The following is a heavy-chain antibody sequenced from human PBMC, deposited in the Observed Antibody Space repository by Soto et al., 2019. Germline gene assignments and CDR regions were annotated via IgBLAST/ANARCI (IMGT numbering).Heavy chain of an antibody. Sequence: PGGSLRLSCAASGFTVSSNYMSWVRQAPGKGLEWDSVIYSGGSTYYADSVKGRFTISRDNSKHTLYLQMNSLRAEDTAVYYCARDSWCGELRYYYGMDVWGQGTTVTVSS. D-gene: IGHD3-10*01. CDR3: ARDSWCGELRYYYGMDV. J-gene: IGHJ6*02. CDR1: GFTVSSNY. CDR2: IYSGGST. V-gene: IGHV3-53*01.